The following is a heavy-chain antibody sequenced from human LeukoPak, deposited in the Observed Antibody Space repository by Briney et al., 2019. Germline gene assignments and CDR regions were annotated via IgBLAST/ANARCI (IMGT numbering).Heavy chain of an antibody. Sequence: SQTLSLTCTVSGGSISSGGYYWSWIRQHPGKGLEWIGYVYYSGSTYYNPSLKSRVTISVDTSKNQFSLKLSSVTAADTAVYYCARPVVDDAFDIWGQGTMVTVSS. V-gene: IGHV4-31*03. CDR3: ARPVVDDAFDI. CDR1: GGSISSGGYY. J-gene: IGHJ3*02. CDR2: VYYSGST. D-gene: IGHD2-2*01.